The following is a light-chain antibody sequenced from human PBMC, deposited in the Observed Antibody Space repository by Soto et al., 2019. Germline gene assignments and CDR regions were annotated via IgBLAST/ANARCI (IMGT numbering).Light chain of an antibody. J-gene: IGKJ1*01. CDR1: QSVSSY. Sequence: EIVMTQSPATLSVSPGARETIPCRASQSVSSYLAWYQQKPAQAPRLLIYGASTRATGIPARFSGSGSGTEFTLTISSLQSEDFAVYYCQQYNNWPKTFGQGAKVDI. V-gene: IGKV3-15*01. CDR3: QQYNNWPKT. CDR2: GAS.